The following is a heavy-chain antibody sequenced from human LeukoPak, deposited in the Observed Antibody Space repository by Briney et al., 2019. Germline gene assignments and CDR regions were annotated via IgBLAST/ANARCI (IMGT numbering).Heavy chain of an antibody. CDR1: GGSFSGYY. CDR3: ARGRGWYYYGSSGIFDY. Sequence: SETLSLTCAVYGGSFSGYYWSWIRQPPGKGPEWIGEINHSGSTNYNPSLKSRVTISVDTSKNQFSLKLSSVTATDTAVYYCARGRGWYYYGSSGIFDYWGQGTLVTVSS. CDR2: INHSGST. J-gene: IGHJ4*02. D-gene: IGHD3-22*01. V-gene: IGHV4-34*01.